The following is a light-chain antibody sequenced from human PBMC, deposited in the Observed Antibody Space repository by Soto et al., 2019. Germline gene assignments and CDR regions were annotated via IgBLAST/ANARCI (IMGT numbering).Light chain of an antibody. Sequence: QSALTQPASGSGSPGQPITISCTGTSSDVGGYNLVSWYQQHPGKAPKLIIYHGSKRPSGVSVRFSGSKSGNTASLAISGLQAEDEADYYCCSYASSSPNDVFGPGTKLTVL. J-gene: IGLJ1*01. V-gene: IGLV2-23*01. CDR1: SSDVGGYNL. CDR3: CSYASSSPNDV. CDR2: HGS.